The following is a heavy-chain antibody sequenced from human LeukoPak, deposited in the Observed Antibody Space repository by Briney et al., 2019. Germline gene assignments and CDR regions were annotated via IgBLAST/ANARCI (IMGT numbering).Heavy chain of an antibody. J-gene: IGHJ4*02. CDR3: ARAQDRAMVTAFDY. Sequence: GGALRLSCAASGFTFSSYSMTWVRQAPGKGLEWVSSITSSSSYIYYADSVKGRFNVSRDNAKNSLYLQMNSLRDEDTAVYNCARAQDRAMVTAFDYWGQGTLVTVSS. V-gene: IGHV3-21*01. CDR1: GFTFSSYS. CDR2: ITSSSSYI. D-gene: IGHD5-18*01.